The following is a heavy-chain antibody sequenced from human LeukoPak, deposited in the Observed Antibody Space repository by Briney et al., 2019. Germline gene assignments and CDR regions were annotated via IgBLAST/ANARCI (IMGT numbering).Heavy chain of an antibody. D-gene: IGHD3-22*01. CDR1: GFTFSSYG. Sequence: GGSLRLSCAASGFTFSSYGMHWVRQAPGKGLEWVAVIWYDGSYKYYADSVKGRFTISRENYKNTLYLQMNSLRAEDMAVYYCARDPTAYYDSSGYYLNTIDYWGQGTLVTVSS. CDR2: IWYDGSYK. CDR3: ARDPTAYYDSSGYYLNTIDY. V-gene: IGHV3-33*01. J-gene: IGHJ4*02.